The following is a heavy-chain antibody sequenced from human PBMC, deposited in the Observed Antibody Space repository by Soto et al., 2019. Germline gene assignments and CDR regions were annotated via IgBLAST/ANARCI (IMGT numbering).Heavy chain of an antibody. D-gene: IGHD2-21*01. J-gene: IGHJ4*03. CDR1: GDSISSSY. Sequence: QVQLQESGPGLVKPSETLSLTCTVSGDSISSSYCSWIRQPPGKGLGWVGYIYYSGSTNYYASLKSRVTINVYTSKNHFSPKLTAVTPADPAVYSGAGPYPSDDNFGGSQIYGFDYWGQGTQVTVSS. V-gene: IGHV4-59*01. CDR3: AGPYPSDDNFGGSQIYGFDY. CDR2: IYYSGST.